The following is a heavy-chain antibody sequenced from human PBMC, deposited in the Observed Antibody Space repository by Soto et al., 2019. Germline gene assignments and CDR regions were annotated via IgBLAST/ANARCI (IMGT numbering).Heavy chain of an antibody. CDR1: GDSISNYH. Sequence: PSETLSLTCTVSGDSISNYHWSWIRQPPGKGLEWIGYIYYRGSTTYNPSLKSRLTISLDTSKNQFSLKMTSMTAADTAVYYCARDSHTDSATPYFDYWGQGALVTVSS. CDR2: IYYRGST. D-gene: IGHD2-15*01. CDR3: ARDSHTDSATPYFDY. J-gene: IGHJ4*02. V-gene: IGHV4-59*01.